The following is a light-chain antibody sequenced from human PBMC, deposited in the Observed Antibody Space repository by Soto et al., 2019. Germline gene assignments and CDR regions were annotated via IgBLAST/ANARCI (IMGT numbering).Light chain of an antibody. Sequence: DIQMTQSPSTLSASVGDRVTITCRASENINNWLAWSQQKPGEAPNLLIYKTSNLESGAPSRFSGSGSGTHYTLTISSLQPDDFGTYYCQQYNSYWTFGQGTKVEIK. J-gene: IGKJ1*01. CDR1: ENINNW. CDR3: QQYNSYWT. V-gene: IGKV1-5*03. CDR2: KTS.